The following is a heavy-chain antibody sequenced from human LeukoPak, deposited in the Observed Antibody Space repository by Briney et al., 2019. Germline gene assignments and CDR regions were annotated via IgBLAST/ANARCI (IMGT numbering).Heavy chain of an antibody. D-gene: IGHD3-22*01. V-gene: IGHV3-11*01. Sequence: GGSLRLSCAASGFTFSDYYMSWIRQAPGKGLEWVSYISSSGSTIYYADSVKGRSTISRDNAKNSLYLQMNSLRAEDTAVYYCARGPLTYYYDSSGYLVFWGQGTLVTVSS. J-gene: IGHJ4*02. CDR1: GFTFSDYY. CDR3: ARGPLTYYYDSSGYLVF. CDR2: ISSSGSTI.